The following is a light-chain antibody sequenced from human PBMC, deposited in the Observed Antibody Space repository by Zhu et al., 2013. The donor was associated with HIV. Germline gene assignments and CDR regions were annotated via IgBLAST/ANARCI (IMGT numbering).Light chain of an antibody. V-gene: IGKV1-27*01. J-gene: IGKJ3*01. Sequence: IQMTQSPSSLSASVRDRVTITCRASQGIGNHLAWYQHKPGKSPALLIYGASTLQSGVPSRFSGSGSGTEFTLTISSLQPEDVSVYYCQNYHSAPFTFGPGTTVEI. CDR1: QGIGNH. CDR3: QNYHSAPFT. CDR2: GAS.